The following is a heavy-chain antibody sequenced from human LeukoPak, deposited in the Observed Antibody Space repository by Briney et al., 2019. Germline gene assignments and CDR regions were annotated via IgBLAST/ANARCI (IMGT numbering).Heavy chain of an antibody. CDR1: GGSISSGSYY. J-gene: IGHJ2*01. CDR2: IYTSGST. CDR3: ARDRNDYAPWYFDL. Sequence: SETLSLTCTVSGGSISSGSYYWSWIRQPAGKGLEWIGRIYTSGSTNYNPSLKSRVTISVDTSKNQFSLKLSSVTAADTAVYYCARDRNDYAPWYFDLWGRGTLVTVSS. V-gene: IGHV4-61*02. D-gene: IGHD4-17*01.